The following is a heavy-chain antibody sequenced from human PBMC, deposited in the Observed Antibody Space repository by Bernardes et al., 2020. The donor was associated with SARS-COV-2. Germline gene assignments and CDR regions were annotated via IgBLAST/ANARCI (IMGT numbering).Heavy chain of an antibody. CDR1: GYTFIDYY. CDR2: INPNNGGT. V-gene: IGHV1-2*02. CDR3: AGAVTVIRGIIEDY. J-gene: IGHJ4*02. Sequence: AAEKVYCKASGYTFIDYYIHWVRQAPGQGLEWLGWINPNNGGTKYAQRFQGRVTMSRDRSINSAYMELNGLRSDDTAVYYCAGAVTVIRGIIEDYWGQGTLVTVSS. D-gene: IGHD3-10*01.